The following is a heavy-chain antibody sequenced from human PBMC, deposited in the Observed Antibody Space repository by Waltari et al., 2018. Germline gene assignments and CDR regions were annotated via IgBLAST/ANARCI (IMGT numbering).Heavy chain of an antibody. Sequence: QVQLVQSGAEVKKPGASVKVSCKASGYTFTGYYIHWVRQAPGQGLEWMGWINPKSGGTNYAKKFLGRVTMTRDTSISTAYMELSSLTSDDTAVYYCARVGATTVVTSFDYWGQGTLVTVSS. V-gene: IGHV1-2*02. CDR3: ARVGATTVVTSFDY. J-gene: IGHJ4*02. CDR1: GYTFTGYY. D-gene: IGHD4-17*01. CDR2: INPKSGGT.